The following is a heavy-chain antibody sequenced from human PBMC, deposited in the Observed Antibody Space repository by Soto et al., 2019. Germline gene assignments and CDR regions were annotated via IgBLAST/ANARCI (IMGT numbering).Heavy chain of an antibody. V-gene: IGHV4-34*01. CDR2: INHSGST. Sequence: SETLSLTCAVYGGSFSGYYWSWIRQPPGKGLEWIGEINHSGSTNYNPSLKSRVTISVDTSKNQFSLKLSSVTAADTAVYYCARKYYGDYYFDYWGQGTLVTVSS. D-gene: IGHD4-17*01. CDR1: GGSFSGYY. CDR3: ARKYYGDYYFDY. J-gene: IGHJ4*02.